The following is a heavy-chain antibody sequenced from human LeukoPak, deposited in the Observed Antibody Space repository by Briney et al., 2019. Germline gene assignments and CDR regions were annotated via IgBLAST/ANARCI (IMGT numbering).Heavy chain of an antibody. J-gene: IGHJ4*02. Sequence: ASVKVSCKASGGTSSRYAVSWVRQVPGQGLEWMGGIIPMFGTANYAQKFQGGVTITTDESTSTAYMELSSLRSEDTAVYYCARVLDIVLMVYAMDYWGQGTLVTVSS. CDR2: IIPMFGTA. CDR1: GGTSSRYA. D-gene: IGHD2-8*01. CDR3: ARVLDIVLMVYAMDY. V-gene: IGHV1-69*05.